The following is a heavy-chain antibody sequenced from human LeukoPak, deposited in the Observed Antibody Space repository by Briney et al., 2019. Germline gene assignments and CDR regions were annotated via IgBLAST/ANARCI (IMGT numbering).Heavy chain of an antibody. D-gene: IGHD3-22*01. J-gene: IGHJ2*01. CDR1: EYTFTSYY. V-gene: IGHV1-46*01. CDR2: INPSGGST. Sequence: ASVKVSCKASEYTFTSYYMHWVRQAPGQGLEWMGIINPSGGSTSYAQKFQGRVTMTRDTSTSTVYMELSSLRSEDTAVYYCAREWDSSGYYYERYFDLWGRGTLVTVSS. CDR3: AREWDSSGYYYERYFDL.